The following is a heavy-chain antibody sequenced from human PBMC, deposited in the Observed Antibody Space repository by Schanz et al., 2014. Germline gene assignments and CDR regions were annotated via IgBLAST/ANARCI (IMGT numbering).Heavy chain of an antibody. CDR2: ISAYNGNT. Sequence: QVQLVQSGAEVKKPGASVKVSCKASGYTFTSYGISWVRQAPGQGLEWMGWISAYNGNTKYPQKLQGRVTMTTDTTASSAYMELRRLRSDGTDVYSCARDAADLYEILTEEDYWGQGTLITVSS. V-gene: IGHV1-18*01. D-gene: IGHD3-9*01. CDR3: ARDAADLYEILTEEDY. CDR1: GYTFTSYG. J-gene: IGHJ4*02.